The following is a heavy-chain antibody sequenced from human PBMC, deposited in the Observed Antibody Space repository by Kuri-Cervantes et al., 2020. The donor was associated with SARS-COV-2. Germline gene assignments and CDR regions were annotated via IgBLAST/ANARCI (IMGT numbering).Heavy chain of an antibody. Sequence: SETLSLTCTVSGYSISSGYYWGWIRQPPGKGLEWIGSIYHSGSTYYNPSLKSRVTLSVDTSKNQFSLKLSSVTAADTAVYYCARGPDVLLWFGELLYFDYWGQGTLVTVSS. D-gene: IGHD3-10*01. CDR2: IYHSGST. V-gene: IGHV4-38-2*02. CDR3: ARGPDVLLWFGELLYFDY. J-gene: IGHJ4*02. CDR1: GYSISSGYY.